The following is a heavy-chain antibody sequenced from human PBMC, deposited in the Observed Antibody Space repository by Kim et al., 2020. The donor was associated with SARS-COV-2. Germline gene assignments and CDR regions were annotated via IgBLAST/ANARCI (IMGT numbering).Heavy chain of an antibody. J-gene: IGHJ6*02. CDR3: ATDSDRQQLGYYYYSGLDV. V-gene: IGHV1-24*01. D-gene: IGHD6-13*01. CDR1: GDTLTQLS. Sequence: ASVKVSCKVSGDTLTQLSMHWVRQAPGKGLEWMGGFDPEEGEIIYAQKFQGRVTMTEDTSTDTAYMELSSLRSEDTAVYYCATDSDRQQLGYYYYSGLDVWGQGTTVTVSS. CDR2: FDPEEGEI.